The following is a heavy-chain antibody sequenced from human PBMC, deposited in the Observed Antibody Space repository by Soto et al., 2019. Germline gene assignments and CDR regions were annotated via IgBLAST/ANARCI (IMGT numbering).Heavy chain of an antibody. CDR3: AKADGEQWLLPHLDK. V-gene: IGHV3-23*01. Sequence: EVQLLESGGGVVQPGGSLRLSCVASGFNFKKFAMSWVRQAPGEGLEWVSGISCCGGSTSYADSVKGRFSIARDASTNTLSLQMNNLRVEDTAQYCCAKADGEQWLLPHLDKWGQGTLVTVS. CDR2: ISCCGGST. J-gene: IGHJ4*02. D-gene: IGHD6-19*01. CDR1: GFNFKKFA.